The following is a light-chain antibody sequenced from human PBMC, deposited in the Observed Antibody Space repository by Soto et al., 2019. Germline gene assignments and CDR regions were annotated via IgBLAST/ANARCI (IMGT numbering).Light chain of an antibody. V-gene: IGLV1-44*01. CDR1: SSSIGSNT. CDR3: QSYDSSLRVL. Sequence: QSVLTQPPSASGTPGQRVSISYSGSSSSIGSNTVNWDQQFPGTAPKLLIYRNDQRPSGVPDRFSASRSDSSASLAITGLQAEDEADYYCQSYDSSLRVLFGGGTKLTVL. J-gene: IGLJ2*01. CDR2: RND.